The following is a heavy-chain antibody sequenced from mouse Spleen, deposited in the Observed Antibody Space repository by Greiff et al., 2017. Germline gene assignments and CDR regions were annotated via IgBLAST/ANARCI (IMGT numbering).Heavy chain of an antibody. V-gene: IGHV5-9-3*01. CDR3: ARQALGFAY. CDR1: GFPFRTYA. J-gene: IGHJ3*01. CDR2: FSSGGSYT. Sequence: VNLVGSGGGLVNPGGSLKLPCAPPGFPFRTYAMSWVRQAPEKGLGGVETFSSGGSYTYYPDSVKGRFTISRDNAKNTLYLQMSSLRSEDTAMYYCARQALGFAYWGQGTLVTVSA.